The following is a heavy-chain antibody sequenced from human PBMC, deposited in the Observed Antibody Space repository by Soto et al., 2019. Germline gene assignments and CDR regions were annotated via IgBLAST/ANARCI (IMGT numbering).Heavy chain of an antibody. CDR1: GGSISSGGYY. CDR2: IYYSGST. CDR3: ASDASYYYAISGYAAGGWFDP. V-gene: IGHV4-31*03. D-gene: IGHD3-22*01. J-gene: IGHJ5*02. Sequence: QVQLQESGPGLVKPSQTLSLTCTVSGGSISSGGYYWSWIRQHPGKGLEWIGYIYYSGSTYYNPYLKRRVTIAVDTSKNPFSLKLSAVTAAATAVYYCASDASYYYAISGYAAGGWFDPWGQGTLVTVSS.